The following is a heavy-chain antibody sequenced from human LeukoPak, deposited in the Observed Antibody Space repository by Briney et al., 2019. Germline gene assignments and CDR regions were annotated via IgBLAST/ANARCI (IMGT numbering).Heavy chain of an antibody. J-gene: IGHJ4*02. CDR3: ARDRMDIVATDXFDX. Sequence: ASVKVSCKASGYTFTNYDINWVRQATGQGLEWMGWINPDSGGTNYAQKFQGRVTMTRDTSISTAYMELNRLRSDDTAVYYCARDRMDIVATDXFDXXGQGTLVTVXX. CDR1: GYTFTNYD. CDR2: INPDSGGT. V-gene: IGHV1-2*02. D-gene: IGHD5-12*01.